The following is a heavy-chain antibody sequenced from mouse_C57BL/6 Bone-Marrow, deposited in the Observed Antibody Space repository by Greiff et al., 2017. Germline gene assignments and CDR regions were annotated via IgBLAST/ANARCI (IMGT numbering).Heavy chain of an antibody. V-gene: IGHV1-82*01. Sequence: VQLVESGPELVKPGASVKISCKASGYAFSSSWMNWVKQRPGKGLEWIGRIYPGDGDTNYNGKFKGKATLTADKSSSTAYMQLSSLTSEDSAVYFCARSTVVALAWFAYWGQGTLVTVSA. CDR2: IYPGDGDT. D-gene: IGHD1-1*01. J-gene: IGHJ3*01. CDR3: ARSTVVALAWFAY. CDR1: GYAFSSSW.